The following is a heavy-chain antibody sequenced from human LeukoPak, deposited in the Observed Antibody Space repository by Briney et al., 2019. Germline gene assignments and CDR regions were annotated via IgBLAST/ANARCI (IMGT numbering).Heavy chain of an antibody. CDR1: GGSISSYY. J-gene: IGHJ5*02. CDR3: ARDGCPTTKSGCVGNWFDP. D-gene: IGHD1-26*01. CDR2: MYYTGST. V-gene: IGHV4-59*01. Sequence: SETLSLTCTVSGGSISSYYWSWIRQPPGKGLEWIGYMYYTGSTNYNPSLKSRLTISVDTSKNQFSLRLSSVTAADTAMYYCARDGCPTTKSGCVGNWFDPWGQGTLVTVSS.